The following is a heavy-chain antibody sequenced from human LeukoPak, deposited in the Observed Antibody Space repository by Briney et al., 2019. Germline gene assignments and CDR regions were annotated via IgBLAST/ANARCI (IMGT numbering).Heavy chain of an antibody. CDR3: ARGAIIMIPDLPGGMRWLDP. CDR1: GYTFTSFG. J-gene: IGHJ5*02. D-gene: IGHD3-16*01. V-gene: IGHV1-18*01. Sequence: GASVTVSCKASGYTFTSFGITWVRQAPGQGLEWMGWISAYNGNTNYAQKLQGRVTMTTDTSTSTAYMELRSLRSDDTAVYYCARGAIIMIPDLPGGMRWLDPWGQGTLVTVSS. CDR2: ISAYNGNT.